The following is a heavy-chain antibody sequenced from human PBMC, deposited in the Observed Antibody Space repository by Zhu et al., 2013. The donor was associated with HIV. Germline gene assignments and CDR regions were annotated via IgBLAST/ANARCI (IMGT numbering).Heavy chain of an antibody. CDR2: IIPIFDTI. V-gene: IGHV1-69*01. CDR1: GGTFSSYA. CDR3: AKDGDFYAGSYYYYGMAV. J-gene: IGHJ6*02. Sequence: QVQLVQSGAEVKKPGSSVKVSCKASGGTFSSYAISWVRQAPGQGLEWMGGIIPIFDTINYGRKFQGRVTIVADDSTNTVYMEIKILTFEDTAIYYCAKDGDFYAGSYYYYGMAVWGQGTTVIVSS. D-gene: IGHD2-2*01.